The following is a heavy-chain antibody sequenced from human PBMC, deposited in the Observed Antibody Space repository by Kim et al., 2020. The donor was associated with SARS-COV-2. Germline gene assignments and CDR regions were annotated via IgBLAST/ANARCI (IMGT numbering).Heavy chain of an antibody. CDR3: AREGYCGGGGCQDFDY. D-gene: IGHD2-15*01. CDR1: GFTVSSYY. J-gene: IGHJ4*02. CDR2: IYSGGST. Sequence: GGSLRLSCAASGFTVSSYYMSWVRQAPGKGLEWVSVIYSGGSTYYADSVKGRFTISRDKSKNTLYLQMNSLRAEDTAVYYCAREGYCGGGGCQDFDYWGQGTLVTVSS. V-gene: IGHV3-53*01.